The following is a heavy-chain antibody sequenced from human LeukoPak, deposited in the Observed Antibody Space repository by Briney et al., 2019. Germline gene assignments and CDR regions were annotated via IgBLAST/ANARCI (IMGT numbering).Heavy chain of an antibody. Sequence: GGSLRLSCAASGFTFSSYSMNWVRQAPGKGLEWVSSISSSSSYIYYADSVKGRFTISRDNAKNSLYLQMNSLRAEDTAVYYCARDLTDGYHANWFDPWGQGTLVTVSS. CDR3: ARDLTDGYHANWFDP. CDR2: ISSSSSYI. CDR1: GFTFSSYS. D-gene: IGHD5-24*01. V-gene: IGHV3-21*01. J-gene: IGHJ5*02.